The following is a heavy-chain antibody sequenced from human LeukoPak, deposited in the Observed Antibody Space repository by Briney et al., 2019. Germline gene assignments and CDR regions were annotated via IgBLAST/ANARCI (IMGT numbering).Heavy chain of an antibody. Sequence: GRSLRLSCAASGFTFSSYGMHWVRQAPGKGLEWVAVISYDGSNKYYADSVKGRFTISRDNSKNTLYLQMNSLRAEDTAVYYCAKAKYSSVWSGGDYWGQGTLVTVSS. CDR1: GFTFSSYG. V-gene: IGHV3-30*18. J-gene: IGHJ4*02. CDR3: AKAKYSSVWSGGDY. CDR2: ISYDGSNK. D-gene: IGHD6-19*01.